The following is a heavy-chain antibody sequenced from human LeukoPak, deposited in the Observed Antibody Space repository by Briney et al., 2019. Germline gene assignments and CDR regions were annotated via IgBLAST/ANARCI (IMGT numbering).Heavy chain of an antibody. CDR2: ISGGGSGT. Sequence: GGSLRLSYAPSGFTFSSYAMSWVRQAPGKGLEWVAVISGGGSGTYYADSVRGRFTISRDNSKNTLYLQMSSLRAEDTAVYYCANLIIAAAGFEYVHHWGQGTLVTVSS. CDR1: GFTFSSYA. CDR3: ANLIIAAAGFEYVHH. J-gene: IGHJ1*01. V-gene: IGHV3-23*01. D-gene: IGHD6-13*01.